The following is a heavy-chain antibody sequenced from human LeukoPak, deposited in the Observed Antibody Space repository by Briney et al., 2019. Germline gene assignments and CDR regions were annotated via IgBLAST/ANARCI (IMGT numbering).Heavy chain of an antibody. V-gene: IGHV4-34*01. J-gene: IGHJ4*02. CDR3: ARSGTYQYSSTSDY. Sequence: SETLSLTCAVYGASFRNYYWSWIRQTPGKRLEWIGEIDHSGATNYNASLKSRVTISLDTSKNQFSLKLTSVIAADTAVYFCARSGTYQYSSTSDYWGQGTLVTVSS. CDR2: IDHSGAT. CDR1: GASFRNYY. D-gene: IGHD6-13*01.